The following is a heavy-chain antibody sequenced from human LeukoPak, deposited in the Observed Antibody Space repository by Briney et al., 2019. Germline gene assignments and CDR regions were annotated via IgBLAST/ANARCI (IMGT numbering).Heavy chain of an antibody. D-gene: IGHD6-19*01. Sequence: SETLSLTCTVSGGSISSYYWSWIRQPPGKGLEWIGYIYYSGSTNYNPSLRSRVTISVDTSKNQFSLKLSSVTAADTAVYYCARDRAVAGRHFDYWGQGTLVTVSS. V-gene: IGHV4-59*01. CDR2: IYYSGST. CDR3: ARDRAVAGRHFDY. J-gene: IGHJ4*02. CDR1: GGSISSYY.